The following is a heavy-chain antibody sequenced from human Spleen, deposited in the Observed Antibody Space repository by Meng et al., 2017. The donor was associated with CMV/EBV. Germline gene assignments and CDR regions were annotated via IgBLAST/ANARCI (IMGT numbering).Heavy chain of an antibody. CDR1: GGSISSNY. CDR3: ARGGEVVPAANYYYYYYGMDV. D-gene: IGHD2-2*01. CDR2: IYYSGST. V-gene: IGHV4-59*01. J-gene: IGHJ6*02. Sequence: GSLRLSCTVSGGSISSNYWSWNRQPPGKGLEWIGYIYYSGSTNYNPSLKSRVTVSVDTSKNQFSLKLSSVTAADTAVYYCARGGEVVPAANYYYYYYGMDVWGQGTTVTVSS.